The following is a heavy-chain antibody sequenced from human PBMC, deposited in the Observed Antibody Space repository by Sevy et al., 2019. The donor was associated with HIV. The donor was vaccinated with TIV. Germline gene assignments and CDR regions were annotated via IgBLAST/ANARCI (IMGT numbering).Heavy chain of an antibody. Sequence: GWSLKLSCAASGFNFSNVWMSWIRQAPGKGLEGVGHVKSKTEGGTTDYAAPVRGRFAISRDDSKNTLYLEMTSLKTEDTAVYYCATGGSLFQHWGQGTLVTVSS. V-gene: IGHV3-15*01. CDR3: ATGGSLFQH. J-gene: IGHJ1*01. CDR2: VKSKTEGGTT. D-gene: IGHD3-16*01. CDR1: GFNFSNVW.